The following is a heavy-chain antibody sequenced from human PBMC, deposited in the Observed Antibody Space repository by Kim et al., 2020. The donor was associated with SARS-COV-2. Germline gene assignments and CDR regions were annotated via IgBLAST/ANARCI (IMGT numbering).Heavy chain of an antibody. CDR2: IYYSGST. CDR1: GGSISSYY. Sequence: SETLSLTCTVSGGSISSYYWSWIRQPPGKGLEWVGYIYYSGSTNYNPSLKSRVTISVDTSKNQFSLKLSSVTAADTAVYYCARHTRELAADYFQHWGQGTLVSVSS. J-gene: IGHJ1*01. CDR3: ARHTRELAADYFQH. V-gene: IGHV4-59*08. D-gene: IGHD1-26*01.